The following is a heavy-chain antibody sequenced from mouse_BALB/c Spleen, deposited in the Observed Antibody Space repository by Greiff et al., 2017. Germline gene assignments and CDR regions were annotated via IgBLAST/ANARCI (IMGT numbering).Heavy chain of an antibody. V-gene: IGHV1-82*01. CDR3: ARYYYGSSYHH. CDR2: IYPGDGDT. D-gene: IGHD1-1*01. CDR1: GYAFSSSW. Sequence: QVQLQQSGPELVKPGASVKISCKASGYAFSSSWMNWVKQRPGQGLEWIGRIYPGDGDTNYNGKFKGKATLTADKSSSTAYMQLSSLTSVDSAVYFCARYYYGSSYHHWGQGTLVTVSA. J-gene: IGHJ3*01.